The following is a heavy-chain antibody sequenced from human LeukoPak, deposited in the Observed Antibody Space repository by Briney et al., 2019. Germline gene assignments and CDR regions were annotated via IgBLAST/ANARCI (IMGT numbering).Heavy chain of an antibody. Sequence: GRSLTRSCAASGFTFSRFGKLWLAPAPGQGREGGAVISYDGSNKYYADSVKGRFTISRDNFKNTLYLQMHSLRAEDTAVYYCAKDFGRAVAGDPYYYYGMDVWGQGTTVTVSS. CDR3: AKDFGRAVAGDPYYYYGMDV. CDR1: GFTFSRFG. D-gene: IGHD6-19*01. V-gene: IGHV3-30*18. J-gene: IGHJ6*02. CDR2: ISYDGSNK.